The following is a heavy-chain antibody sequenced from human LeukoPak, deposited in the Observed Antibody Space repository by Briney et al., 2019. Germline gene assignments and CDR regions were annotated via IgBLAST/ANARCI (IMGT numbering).Heavy chain of an antibody. D-gene: IGHD6-13*01. CDR2: ISSSSSHI. CDR1: GFTFSTYS. Sequence: WGSLRLSCAASGFTFSTYSMNWVRQAPGKGLEWVSSISSSSSHIYYADSVKGRFTMSRDNAKNSLYLQMNSLRADDTAVYYCARVLEAASFDYWGQGSPVTVSS. V-gene: IGHV3-21*01. J-gene: IGHJ4*02. CDR3: ARVLEAASFDY.